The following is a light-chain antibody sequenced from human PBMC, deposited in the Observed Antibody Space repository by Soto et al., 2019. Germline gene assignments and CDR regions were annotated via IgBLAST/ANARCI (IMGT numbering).Light chain of an antibody. CDR2: EGS. J-gene: IGLJ2*01. Sequence: QSVLTQPASVSGSPAQSITISCTGASSDVGSYNLVSWYQQHPGKAPKLMIYEGSKRPSGVSNRFSGSKSGNTASLTISGLRAEDEANYYCCSYAGSNTPVVFGGGTKVTVL. CDR3: CSYAGSNTPVV. V-gene: IGLV2-23*01. CDR1: SSDVGSYNL.